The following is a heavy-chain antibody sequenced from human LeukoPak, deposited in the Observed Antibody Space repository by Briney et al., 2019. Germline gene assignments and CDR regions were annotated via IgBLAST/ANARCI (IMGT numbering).Heavy chain of an antibody. CDR3: ARRYSSPWYAFDI. CDR2: IYYSGST. Sequence: SETLSLTCTVSGGSFRSSSYYWGWIRQTPGKGLEWIGCIYYSGSTYYNPSLKSRVTISVDTSKNQFSLKLSSVTAADTAVYYCARRYSSPWYAFDIWGQGTMVTVSS. J-gene: IGHJ3*02. CDR1: GGSFRSSSYY. V-gene: IGHV4-39*01. D-gene: IGHD6-6*01.